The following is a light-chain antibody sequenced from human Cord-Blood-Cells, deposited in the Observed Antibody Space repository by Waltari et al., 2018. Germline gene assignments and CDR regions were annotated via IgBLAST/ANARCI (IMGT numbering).Light chain of an antibody. J-gene: IGLJ2*01. CDR3: QAWDSSTAV. Sequence: SYELTQPPSVSVSPGQTASITCSGEKLGDKYACWYQQKPGQSPVLVIYQDSKRPSGIPERVSGSNSGNTATLTISGTQAMDEADYYCQAWDSSTAVFGGGTKQTVL. CDR1: KLGDKY. CDR2: QDS. V-gene: IGLV3-1*01.